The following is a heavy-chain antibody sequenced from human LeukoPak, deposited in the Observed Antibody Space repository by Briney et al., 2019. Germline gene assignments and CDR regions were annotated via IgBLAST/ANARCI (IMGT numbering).Heavy chain of an antibody. CDR2: ISSSSYI. CDR1: GFTFSSYS. CDR3: ARGGITIFGVVID. V-gene: IGHV3-21*01. J-gene: IGHJ4*02. Sequence: PGGSLRLSCAASGFTFSSYSMNWVRQAPGKGLEWVSFISSSSYIYYADSVKGRFTISRDNAKNSLYLQVNSLRAEDTAVYYCARGGITIFGVVIDWGQGTLVTVSS. D-gene: IGHD3-3*01.